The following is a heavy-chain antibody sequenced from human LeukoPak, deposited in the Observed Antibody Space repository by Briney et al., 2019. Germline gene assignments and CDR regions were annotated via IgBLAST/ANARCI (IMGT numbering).Heavy chain of an antibody. J-gene: IGHJ4*02. D-gene: IGHD3-16*01. CDR3: ASPLGGFDN. CDR1: GVSISGSGYY. V-gene: IGHV4-39*01. CDR2: IYYTGST. Sequence: PSETLSLTCSVSGVSISGSGYYWAWIRQPPGKGLEWIGSIYYTGSTHYNSSLKSRVTMSVDTSKNQFSLKLSSVTAADTAVYYCASPLGGFDNWGQGTLVTVSS.